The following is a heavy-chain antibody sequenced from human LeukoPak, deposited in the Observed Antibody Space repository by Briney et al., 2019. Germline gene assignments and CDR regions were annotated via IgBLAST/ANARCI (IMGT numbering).Heavy chain of an antibody. Sequence: PGGSLRLSCAASGFTFSSYGMHWVRQAPGKGLEWVAVISYDGSSKYYADSVKGRFTISRDNSKNTLYLQMNSLRAEDTAVYYCAKGRHYYYGSGSYPPNFDYWGQGTLVTVSS. V-gene: IGHV3-30*18. CDR1: GFTFSSYG. CDR3: AKGRHYYYGSGSYPPNFDY. J-gene: IGHJ4*02. D-gene: IGHD3-10*01. CDR2: ISYDGSSK.